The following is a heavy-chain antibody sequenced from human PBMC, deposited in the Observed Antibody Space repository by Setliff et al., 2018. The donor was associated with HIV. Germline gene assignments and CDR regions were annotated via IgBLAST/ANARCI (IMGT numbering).Heavy chain of an antibody. J-gene: IGHJ4*02. CDR2: INHSGST. CDR1: GGSFSDYS. D-gene: IGHD3-10*01. V-gene: IGHV4-34*01. CDR3: ARLVEVRGAANDYFDC. Sequence: LSLTCAVYGGSFSDYSWTWVRQPPGRGLEWIGEINHSGSTSYNPSLKSRVSMSVDTSKNQFSLKLSSVTAADTAVYYCARLVEVRGAANDYFDCWGQGTLVTVSS.